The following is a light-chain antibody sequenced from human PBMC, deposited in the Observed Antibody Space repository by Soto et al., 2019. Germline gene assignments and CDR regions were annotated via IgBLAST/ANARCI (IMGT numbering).Light chain of an antibody. V-gene: IGKV3D-15*01. CDR1: QSVSSF. CDR2: DAS. Sequence: IVLTQSPATLSVSPGESATLSCRPSQSVSSFLAWYQQKPGQAPRLLIFDASNRSTGIPARFSGSGSGTDFTLTISSLQSEDFAVYYCQQYNNWPPWTFGQGTKVDIK. J-gene: IGKJ1*01. CDR3: QQYNNWPPWT.